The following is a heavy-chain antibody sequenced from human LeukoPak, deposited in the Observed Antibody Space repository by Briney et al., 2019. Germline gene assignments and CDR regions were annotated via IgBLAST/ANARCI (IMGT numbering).Heavy chain of an antibody. Sequence: AASVKVSCKASGYTSTGYYMHWVRQAPGQGLEWMGWINPNSGGTNYVQKFQGRVTMTRDTSISTAYMELSRLRSDDTAVYYCARDTIVVVPAASFDYWGQGTLVTVSS. CDR1: GYTSTGYY. V-gene: IGHV1-2*02. CDR2: INPNSGGT. D-gene: IGHD2-2*01. J-gene: IGHJ4*02. CDR3: ARDTIVVVPAASFDY.